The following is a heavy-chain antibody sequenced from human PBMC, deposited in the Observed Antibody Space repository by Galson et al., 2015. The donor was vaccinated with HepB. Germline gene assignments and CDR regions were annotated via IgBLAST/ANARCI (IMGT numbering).Heavy chain of an antibody. Sequence: SLRLSCAASGFTFANYAMSWVRQAPGKGLEWVSGISDSGGSTYYADSVKGRFTISRDNSKNTLYLQMKVLRTEDTAVYYCAKAVAAVVASVGNWFDPWGHGTLVTVSS. CDR1: GFTFANYA. J-gene: IGHJ5*02. CDR2: ISDSGGST. CDR3: AKAVAAVVASVGNWFDP. D-gene: IGHD2-15*01. V-gene: IGHV3-23*01.